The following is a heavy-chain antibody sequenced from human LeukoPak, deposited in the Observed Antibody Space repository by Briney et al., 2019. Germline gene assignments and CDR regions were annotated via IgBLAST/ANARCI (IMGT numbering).Heavy chain of an antibody. J-gene: IGHJ4*02. CDR1: GGSVSSGSYY. Sequence: SETLSLTCTVSGGSVSSGSYYWSWIRQPPGKGLEWIGYFYYSGSTSYNPSLKSRVTISVDPSKNQFSLKLSSVTAADTAVYYCARDIMVRGVWSDFWGQGTLVTVSS. D-gene: IGHD3-10*01. CDR3: ARDIMVRGVWSDF. CDR2: FYYSGST. V-gene: IGHV4-61*01.